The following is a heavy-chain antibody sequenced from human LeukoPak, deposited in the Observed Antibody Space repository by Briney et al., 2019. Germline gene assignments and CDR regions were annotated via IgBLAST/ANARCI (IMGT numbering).Heavy chain of an antibody. CDR1: GDAISSGDYY. V-gene: IGHV4-61*02. J-gene: IGHJ3*02. Sequence: SETLSLTCTVSGDAISSGDYYWSWIRQPAGKGLEWIGRISSSGSTNYNPSLKSRVTISVDTSKNQFSLKLSSVTAADTAVYFCARGPYSYDSPGAFDIWGQGTMVTVSS. D-gene: IGHD3-22*01. CDR2: ISSSGST. CDR3: ARGPYSYDSPGAFDI.